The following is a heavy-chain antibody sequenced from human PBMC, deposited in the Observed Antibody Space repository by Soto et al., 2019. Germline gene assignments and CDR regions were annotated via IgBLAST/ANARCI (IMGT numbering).Heavy chain of an antibody. CDR1: GFTFSSYA. Sequence: EVQLLESGGGLVQPGGSLRLSCAASGFTFSSYAMSWVRQAPGKGLEWVSAISGSGGSTYYADSVKGRFTISRDNSKNPLYLQMNSLRAEDTAVYYCAKAEGPLLPYYYYGMDVWGQGTTVTVSS. J-gene: IGHJ6*02. CDR3: AKAEGPLLPYYYYGMDV. V-gene: IGHV3-23*01. D-gene: IGHD2-15*01. CDR2: ISGSGGST.